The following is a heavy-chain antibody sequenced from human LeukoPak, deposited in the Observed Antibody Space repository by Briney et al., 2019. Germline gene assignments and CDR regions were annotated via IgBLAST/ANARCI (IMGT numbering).Heavy chain of an antibody. CDR1: GGSISSYY. D-gene: IGHD3-3*01. V-gene: IGHV4-4*07. Sequence: SETLSLTCTVSGGSISSYYWSWIRQPAGKGLEWIGRISTSGSTNYNPSLKSRVTMSVDTSKNQFSLKLSSVTAADTAAYYCARRNYDFWSGYSGHAFDIWGQGTMVTVSS. J-gene: IGHJ3*02. CDR3: ARRNYDFWSGYSGHAFDI. CDR2: ISTSGST.